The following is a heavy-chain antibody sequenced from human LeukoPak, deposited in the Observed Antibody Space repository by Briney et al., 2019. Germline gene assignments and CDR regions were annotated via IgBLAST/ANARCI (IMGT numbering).Heavy chain of an antibody. CDR2: ISSSSSYI. CDR1: GFTFTTYW. CDR3: AKGGDYYGSGSYRDGFDI. Sequence: GGSLRLSCAASGFTFTTYWMSWIRQTPKKGLEWVSSISSSSSYIYYADSLKGRFTISRDNAKNSLYLQMNSLRPEDTAVYYCAKGGDYYGSGSYRDGFDIWGQGTRATVSS. V-gene: IGHV3-21*01. J-gene: IGHJ3*02. D-gene: IGHD3-10*01.